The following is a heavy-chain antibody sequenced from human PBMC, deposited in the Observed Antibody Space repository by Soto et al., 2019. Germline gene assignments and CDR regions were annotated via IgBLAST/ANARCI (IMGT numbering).Heavy chain of an antibody. CDR1: GYNFTTSW. D-gene: IGHD3-16*01. J-gene: IGHJ6*02. Sequence: LGESLKISCNGSGYNFTTSWIGWVRQIPGKGLEWMGIIYPHDSGTRYSPSFKGQVTISADKSINTAYLQWTSLKASDTAIYYCARHDGGRFYYYYGMDIWGQGTAVTVSS. V-gene: IGHV5-51*01. CDR2: IYPHDSGT. CDR3: ARHDGGRFYYYYGMDI.